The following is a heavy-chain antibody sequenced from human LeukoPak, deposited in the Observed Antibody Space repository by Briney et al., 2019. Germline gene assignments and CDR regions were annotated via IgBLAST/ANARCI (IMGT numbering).Heavy chain of an antibody. J-gene: IGHJ4*02. V-gene: IGHV4-59*11. Sequence: SETLSLTCIVSGGSISSHYWSWIRQPPGKGLEWIGYIYYSGSTNYNPSLKSRATISVDTSKNQFSLKLSSVTAADTAVYYCARGEAAASLDYWGQGTLVTVSS. CDR2: IYYSGST. CDR3: ARGEAAASLDY. D-gene: IGHD6-13*01. CDR1: GGSISSHY.